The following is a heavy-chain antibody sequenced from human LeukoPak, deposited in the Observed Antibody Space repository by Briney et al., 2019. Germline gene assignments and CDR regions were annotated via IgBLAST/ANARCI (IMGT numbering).Heavy chain of an antibody. J-gene: IGHJ3*02. CDR3: ARLRGSGYYYRQHAFDI. CDR1: GGSISSYY. D-gene: IGHD3-22*01. Sequence: SETLSLTCTVSGGSISSYYWSWIRQPPGKGLEWIGYIYYSGSTNSNPSLKSRVIISVDTSKNQFSLKLSSVTAADTAVYYCARLRGSGYYYRQHAFDIWGQGTMVTVSS. V-gene: IGHV4-59*12. CDR2: IYYSGST.